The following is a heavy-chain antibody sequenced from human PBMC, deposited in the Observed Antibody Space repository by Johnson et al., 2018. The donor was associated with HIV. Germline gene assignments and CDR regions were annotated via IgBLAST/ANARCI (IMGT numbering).Heavy chain of an antibody. J-gene: IGHJ3*02. CDR1: GFTFDDYA. CDR2: ISWDSRSI. CDR3: AKDIGYNWNDEGAFDI. Sequence: VQLVESGGGVVQPGRSLRLSCAASGFTFDDYAVHWVRQAPGKGLEWVSGISWDSRSIGYADSVKGRFTISRDNAKNSLYLQINSLRAEDTALYYCAKDIGYNWNDEGAFDIWGQGTMVTVSS. D-gene: IGHD1-1*01. V-gene: IGHV3-9*01.